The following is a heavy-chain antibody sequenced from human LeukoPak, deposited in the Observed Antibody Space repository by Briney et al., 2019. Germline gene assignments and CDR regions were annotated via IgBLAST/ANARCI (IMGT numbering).Heavy chain of an antibody. CDR2: IYYSGST. CDR1: GGSISSGSYY. V-gene: IGHV4-39*01. J-gene: IGHJ5*02. CDR3: ARPLGGGPPFNWFDP. Sequence: PSETLSLTCTVSGGSISSGSYYWGWIRQPPGKGLEWIGSIYYSGSTYYNPSLKSRVTISVDTSKNQFSLKLSSVTAADTAVYYCARPLGGGPPFNWFDPWGQGTLVTVSS. D-gene: IGHD3-16*01.